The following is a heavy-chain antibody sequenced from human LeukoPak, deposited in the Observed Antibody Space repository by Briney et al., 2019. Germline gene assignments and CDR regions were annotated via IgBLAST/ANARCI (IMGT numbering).Heavy chain of an antibody. Sequence: PSETLSLTCTVSGGSITNFYWTWIRQPPGKGLEWIGYIHYSGSTNYNPSLKSRVTISVDTSKNQFSLKLSSVTAADTAVYYCARASVTYYYYYYMDVWGKGTTVTVSS. J-gene: IGHJ6*03. D-gene: IGHD4-11*01. V-gene: IGHV4-59*01. CDR3: ARASVTYYYYYYMDV. CDR2: IHYSGST. CDR1: GGSITNFY.